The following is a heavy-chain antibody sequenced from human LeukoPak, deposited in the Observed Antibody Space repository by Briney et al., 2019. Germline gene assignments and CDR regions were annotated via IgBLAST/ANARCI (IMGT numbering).Heavy chain of an antibody. D-gene: IGHD3-10*01. CDR2: ISGYNGDT. CDR1: GYTFTSYG. J-gene: IGHJ4*02. V-gene: IGHV1-18*01. Sequence: ASVKVSCKASGYTFTSYGISWVRQAPGQGLGWMGWISGYNGDTNYAQKFQGRVTMTTDTSTSTVYMDLRSLRSDDTAVYYCARLTLYGSGSYYKDWGQGTLVTVSS. CDR3: ARLTLYGSGSYYKD.